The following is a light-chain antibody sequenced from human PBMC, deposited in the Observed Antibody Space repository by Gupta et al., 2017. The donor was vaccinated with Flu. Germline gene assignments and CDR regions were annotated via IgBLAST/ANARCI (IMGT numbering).Light chain of an antibody. J-gene: IGKJ4*01. CDR3: QQDDGSPHT. Sequence: DIAMTQSPDSLAVSLGERATINCKSSRNVLYSSNNKNYLAWYQQKPGQPPKLLIFWASTRESGVPDRFSGSGSGTEFTLTISSLQAEDVAVYYCQQDDGSPHTFGGGTKVEIK. CDR1: RNVLYSSNNKNY. CDR2: WAS. V-gene: IGKV4-1*01.